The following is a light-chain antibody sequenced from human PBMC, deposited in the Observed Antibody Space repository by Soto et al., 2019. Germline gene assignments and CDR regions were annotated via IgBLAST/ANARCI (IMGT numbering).Light chain of an antibody. Sequence: DIQMTQSPSSLSASVGDRVTITCRASQGISNYLAWYQQKPGKVPKLLIYAASTLQSGVQSRFSGSVSGTDFTLTISSLQPEDVATFYCQRYSSAPQTFVQGTRVEIK. J-gene: IGKJ1*01. CDR1: QGISNY. CDR3: QRYSSAPQT. V-gene: IGKV1-27*01. CDR2: AAS.